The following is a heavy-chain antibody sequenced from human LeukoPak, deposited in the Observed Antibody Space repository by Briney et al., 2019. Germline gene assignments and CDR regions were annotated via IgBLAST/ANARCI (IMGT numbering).Heavy chain of an antibody. CDR1: GGSISSGSYY. V-gene: IGHV4-61*02. Sequence: PSQTLSLTCTVSGGSISSGSYYWSWIRQPAGTELEWIGRIYTSGSTNYNPSLKSRVTISVDTSKNQFSLKLSSVSAADTAVYYCARGGVRFDYWGQGTLVTVSS. J-gene: IGHJ4*02. CDR2: IYTSGST. D-gene: IGHD2-8*01. CDR3: ARGGVRFDY.